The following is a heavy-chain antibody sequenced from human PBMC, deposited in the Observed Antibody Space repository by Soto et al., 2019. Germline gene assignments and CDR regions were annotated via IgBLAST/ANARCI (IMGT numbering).Heavy chain of an antibody. V-gene: IGHV4-31*03. CDR2: IYDSGST. CDR1: GGSISSGGYY. J-gene: IGHJ4*02. D-gene: IGHD3-16*01. Sequence: SETLSLTCTVSGGSISSGGYYWSWIRQHPGKGLEWVGSIYDSGSTYYNPSLKSRVTISVDTSKNQFSLKLTSVTAADTAVYYCARVPSGRGDLVDSWGQGTLVTVSS. CDR3: ARVPSGRGDLVDS.